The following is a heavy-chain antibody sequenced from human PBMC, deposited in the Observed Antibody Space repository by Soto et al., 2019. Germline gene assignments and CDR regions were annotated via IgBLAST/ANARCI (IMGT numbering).Heavy chain of an antibody. CDR3: ARDNSGGLYSSSQGGDNDAFDI. CDR2: INPNSGGT. CDR1: GYTFTGYY. D-gene: IGHD6-6*01. Sequence: GASVKVSCKASGYTFTGYYMHWVRQAPGQGLEWMGWINPNSGGTNYAQKFQGWVTMTRDTSISTAYMELSRLRSDDTAVYYCARDNSGGLYSSSQGGDNDAFDIWGQGTMVTVSS. V-gene: IGHV1-2*04. J-gene: IGHJ3*02.